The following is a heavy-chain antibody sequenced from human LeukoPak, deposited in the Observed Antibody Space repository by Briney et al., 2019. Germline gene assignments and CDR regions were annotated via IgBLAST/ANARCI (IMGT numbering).Heavy chain of an antibody. J-gene: IGHJ4*02. V-gene: IGHV3-30*02. D-gene: IGHD4-11*01. Sequence: PGGSLRLSCAASRFTFSSYGMHWVRQAPGKGLEWVAFIRYDGSNKYYADSVKGRFTISRDNSKNTLYLQMNSLRAEDTAVYYCAGVVDHDYSDYYLDYWGQGTLVTVSS. CDR2: IRYDGSNK. CDR3: AGVVDHDYSDYYLDY. CDR1: RFTFSSYG.